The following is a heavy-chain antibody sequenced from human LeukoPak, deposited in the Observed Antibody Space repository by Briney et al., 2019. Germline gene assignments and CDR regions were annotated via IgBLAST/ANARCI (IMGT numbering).Heavy chain of an antibody. CDR2: IYYSGST. Sequence: PSETLSLTCTVSGGSISSSGYYWGWIRQPPGKGLEWIGSIYYSGSTYYNPSLKSRVTISVDTSKNQLSLKLSSVTAADTAVYYCATQNIVVVVPARLIWFDPWGQGTLVTVSS. CDR1: GGSISSSGYY. CDR3: ATQNIVVVVPARLIWFDP. V-gene: IGHV4-39*01. J-gene: IGHJ5*02. D-gene: IGHD2-15*01.